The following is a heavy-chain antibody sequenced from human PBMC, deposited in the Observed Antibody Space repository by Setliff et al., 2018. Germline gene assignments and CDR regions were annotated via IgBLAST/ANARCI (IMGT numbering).Heavy chain of an antibody. CDR1: GDSISNYY. CDR3: VRELDCPTIPSCYGGQAGFDS. CDR2: IYVTEST. V-gene: IGHV4-4*07. J-gene: IGHJ4*02. Sequence: SETLSLTCTVSGDSISNYYWNWIRQPAGKGLEWIGRIYVTESTKYNPSLKSRVTLSIDTSKNQFSLRLSSVTAADTAVYYCVRELDCPTIPSCYGGQAGFDSWGQGTLVTVSS. D-gene: IGHD2-2*01.